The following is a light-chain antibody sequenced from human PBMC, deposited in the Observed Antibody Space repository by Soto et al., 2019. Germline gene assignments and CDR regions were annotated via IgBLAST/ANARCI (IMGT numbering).Light chain of an antibody. CDR3: QQYDSSPRT. J-gene: IGKJ1*01. Sequence: IMLKQSPGTLSLTPGERATLSCRASQSVSSSYLAWYQQKPGQAPRLLIYRTSNRATGIPDRFSGSGSGTDFTLTISRLEPEDFAVYWCQQYDSSPRTFGQGTKVDIK. CDR1: QSVSSSY. V-gene: IGKV3-20*01. CDR2: RTS.